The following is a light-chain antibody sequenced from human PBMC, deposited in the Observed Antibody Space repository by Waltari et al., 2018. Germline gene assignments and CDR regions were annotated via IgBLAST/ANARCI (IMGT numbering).Light chain of an antibody. CDR2: WAS. V-gene: IGKV4-1*01. CDR3: QQYYSTPLT. CDR1: QSVLYSSNNKNY. J-gene: IGKJ4*01. Sequence: DIVMTQSPDSLAVSLGERATINYKSSQSVLYSSNNKNYLAWYQQKPGQPPKLLIYWASTRESGVPYRFSGSGSGTDFTLTISSLQAEDVAVYYCQQYYSTPLTFGGGTKVEIK.